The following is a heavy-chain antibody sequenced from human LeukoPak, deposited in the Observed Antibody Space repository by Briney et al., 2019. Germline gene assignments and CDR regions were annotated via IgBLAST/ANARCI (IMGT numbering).Heavy chain of an antibody. CDR2: FSYDGSTQ. D-gene: IGHD5-12*01. V-gene: IGHV3-30-3*01. CDR1: GFTFSTYA. J-gene: IGHJ5*02. Sequence: GGSLRLSCAGSGFTFSTYAMHWVRQAPGKGLEWVALFSYDGSTQRYADSVKGRFTISRDNAKNSLYLQMNSLRAEDTAVYYCARDRTAYDVLDPWGQGTLVTVSS. CDR3: ARDRTAYDVLDP.